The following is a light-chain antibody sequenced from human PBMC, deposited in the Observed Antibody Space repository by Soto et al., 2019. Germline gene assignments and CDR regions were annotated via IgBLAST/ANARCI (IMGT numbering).Light chain of an antibody. J-gene: IGKJ3*01. Sequence: EIVMTQSPATLSVSPGERATLSCRASQSVSSNLARYQQKPGQAPRLLIYGASTRATGIPARFSGSGSGTEFTLTISSLQSEDFAVYYCQQYNNWPPPFTFGPGTKVDIK. V-gene: IGKV3-15*01. CDR3: QQYNNWPPPFT. CDR2: GAS. CDR1: QSVSSN.